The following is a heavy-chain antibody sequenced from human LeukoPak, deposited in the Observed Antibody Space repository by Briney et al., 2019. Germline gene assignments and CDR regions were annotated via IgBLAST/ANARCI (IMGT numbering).Heavy chain of an antibody. Sequence: PSETLSLTCTVSGXXXXSFFWSWIRQPPXXXXEWIAFIYYSGITSYNPSLKSRVTISVDTSKNQFSLKLSSVTAADTAVYYCARHWSPNYYGGYYSYWFDPWGQGTLVTVSS. V-gene: IGHV4-59*08. D-gene: IGHD4/OR15-4a*01. CDR2: IYYSGIT. CDR3: ARHWSPNYYGGYYSYWFDP. CDR1: GXXXXSFF. J-gene: IGHJ5*02.